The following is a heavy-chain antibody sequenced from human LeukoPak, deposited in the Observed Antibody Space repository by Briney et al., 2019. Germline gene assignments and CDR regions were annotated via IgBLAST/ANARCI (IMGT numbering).Heavy chain of an antibody. Sequence: ASVKVSRKASGYTFTSYYMHWVRQAPGQGLEWMGIINPSGGSTSYAQKFQGRVTMTRDTSTSTVYMELSSLRSEDTAVYYCARDIAARRMYYYYYYMDVWGKGTTVTVSS. CDR3: ARDIAARRMYYYYYYMDV. J-gene: IGHJ6*03. V-gene: IGHV1-46*01. D-gene: IGHD6-6*01. CDR1: GYTFTSYY. CDR2: INPSGGST.